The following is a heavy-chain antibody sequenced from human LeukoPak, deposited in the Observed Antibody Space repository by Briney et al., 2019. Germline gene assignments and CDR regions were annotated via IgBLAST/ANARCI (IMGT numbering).Heavy chain of an antibody. CDR1: GYTLTELS. CDR2: FDPEDGET. CDR3: AIATAIYYGSGSYYNVRRGYYFDY. D-gene: IGHD3-10*01. Sequence: GASVKVSCKVSGYTLTELSMHWVRQAPGKGLEWMGGFDPEDGETNYAQKFQGRVTMTEDTSTDTAYMELSSLRSEDTAVYYCAIATAIYYGSGSYYNVRRGYYFDYWGQGTLVTVSS. V-gene: IGHV1-24*01. J-gene: IGHJ4*02.